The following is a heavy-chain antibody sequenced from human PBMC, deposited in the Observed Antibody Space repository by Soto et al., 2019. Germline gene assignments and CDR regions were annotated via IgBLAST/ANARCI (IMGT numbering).Heavy chain of an antibody. V-gene: IGHV3-21*01. CDR3: AGSTLLSVYVPDF. CDR2: ISKTSSTI. J-gene: IGHJ4*02. CDR1: GFDFRSFT. Sequence: PGGSLRLSCAASGFDFRSFTMDWVRQAPGKGLEWVSSISKTSSTISYADSVRGRFTISRDNAQNSLYLQMDSLRAEDTAVYYCAGSTLLSVYVPDFWGQGTLVTVSS. D-gene: IGHD3-10*02.